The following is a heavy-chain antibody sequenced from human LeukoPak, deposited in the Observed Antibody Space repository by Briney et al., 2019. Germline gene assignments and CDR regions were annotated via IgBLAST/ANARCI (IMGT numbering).Heavy chain of an antibody. D-gene: IGHD5-18*01. V-gene: IGHV3-33*01. CDR2: IWYDGSNK. Sequence: GRSLRLSCAASGFTFSSYGMHWVRQAPGKGLEGVAVIWYDGSNKYYADSVKGRFTISRDNSKNTLYLQMNSLRAEDTAVYYCAGARRGYSYGHLDYWGQGTLVTVSS. CDR3: AGARRGYSYGHLDY. J-gene: IGHJ4*02. CDR1: GFTFSSYG.